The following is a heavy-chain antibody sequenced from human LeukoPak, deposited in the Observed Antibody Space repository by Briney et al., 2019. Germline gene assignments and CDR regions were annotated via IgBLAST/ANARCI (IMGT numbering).Heavy chain of an antibody. CDR1: GGTFSSYA. Sequence: SVKVSLKSSGGTFSSYAISWVRQAPAPGLELMGGIIPIFGTANYAQKFQGRVTITADESTSTAYMELSSLRSEDTAVYYCARATTTGYSSGWAAYGMDVWGKGTTVTVSS. CDR2: IIPIFGTA. D-gene: IGHD6-19*01. J-gene: IGHJ6*04. CDR3: ARATTTGYSSGWAAYGMDV. V-gene: IGHV1-69*13.